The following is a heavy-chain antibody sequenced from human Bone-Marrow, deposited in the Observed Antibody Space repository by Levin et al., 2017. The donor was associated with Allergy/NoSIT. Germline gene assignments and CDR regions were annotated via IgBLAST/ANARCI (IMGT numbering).Heavy chain of an antibody. J-gene: IGHJ4*02. Sequence: PSETLSLTCTVSGGSISSGDYYWSWIRQPPGKGLEWIGYIYDSGSTYYNPSLKSRLTISVDTSNNQFSLKLSSVTAADTAVYYCARQNINYDYIWGSPSFFDYWGQGTLVTVSS. CDR1: GGSISSGDYY. CDR3: ARQNINYDYIWGSPSFFDY. D-gene: IGHD3-16*01. V-gene: IGHV4-30-4*01. CDR2: IYDSGST.